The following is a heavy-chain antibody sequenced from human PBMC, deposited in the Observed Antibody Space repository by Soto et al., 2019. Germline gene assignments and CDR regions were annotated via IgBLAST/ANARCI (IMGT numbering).Heavy chain of an antibody. D-gene: IGHD6-13*01. CDR1: GFTFSSNW. CDR3: ARVGYSEDYFDY. V-gene: IGHV3-7*03. CDR2: IKEDGSEK. J-gene: IGHJ4*02. Sequence: GGSLRLSCVASGFTFSSNWMSWVRQAPGKGLEWVANIKEDGSEKYYVDSVKGRFTISRGNAKNSLYLQMNILRAEDTAVYYCARVGYSEDYFDYWGQGTPVTVSS.